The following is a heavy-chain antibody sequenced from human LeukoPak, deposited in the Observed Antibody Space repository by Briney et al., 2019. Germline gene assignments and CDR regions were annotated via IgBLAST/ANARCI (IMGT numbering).Heavy chain of an antibody. D-gene: IGHD6-13*01. J-gene: IGHJ4*02. CDR2: IYSGGNT. V-gene: IGHV3-53*01. CDR3: ARRISSSWGLDY. Sequence: GGSLRLSCAASGFTVSSNYMSWVRQAPGKGLEWVSVIYSGGNTYYADSVKVRFTISRANSKNTLYLQMNSLRAEDTAVYYCARRISSSWGLDYWGQGTLVTVSS. CDR1: GFTVSSNY.